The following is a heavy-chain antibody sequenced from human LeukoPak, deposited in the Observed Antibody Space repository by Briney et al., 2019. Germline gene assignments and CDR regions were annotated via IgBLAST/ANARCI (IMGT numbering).Heavy chain of an antibody. Sequence: SQTLSLTCTVSADSISSGGHYWAWIRQFPGKGLESIGFIHHSGRSRHNPSLKHRVAISVDTSRKQFALKLNSVTSADAAMYYCAGGGKRFGGFYVDYWGQGIQVIVSS. V-gene: IGHV4-31*03. J-gene: IGHJ4*02. CDR1: ADSISSGGHY. CDR3: AGGGKRFGGFYVDY. D-gene: IGHD3-10*01. CDR2: IHHSGRS.